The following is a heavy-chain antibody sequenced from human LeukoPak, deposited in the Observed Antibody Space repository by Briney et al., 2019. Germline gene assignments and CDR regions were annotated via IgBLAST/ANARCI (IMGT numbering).Heavy chain of an antibody. J-gene: IGHJ4*02. V-gene: IGHV4-59*12. CDR3: ARDSPPPHYYYGSGSYRAGLVFDY. D-gene: IGHD3-10*01. Sequence: SETLSLTCTVSGGSISSYYWSWIRQPPGKGLEWIGYIYYSGSTNYNPSLKSRVTISVDTSKNQFSLKLSSVTAADTAVYYCARDSPPPHYYYGSGSYRAGLVFDYWGQGTLVTVSS. CDR1: GGSISSYY. CDR2: IYYSGST.